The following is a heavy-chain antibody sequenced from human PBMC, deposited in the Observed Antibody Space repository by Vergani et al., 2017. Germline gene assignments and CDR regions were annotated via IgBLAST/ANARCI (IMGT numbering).Heavy chain of an antibody. Sequence: VQLVESGGGLVKPGGSLRLSCAASGFTFSSYSMNWVRQAPGKGLEWVSSISSSSSYIYYADSVKGRFTISRDNAKNSLYLQMNSLRAEDTAVYYCARDRNYDSSGYYYWFDPWGQGTLVTVSS. CDR1: GFTFSSYS. CDR2: ISSSSSYI. V-gene: IGHV3-21*01. J-gene: IGHJ5*02. D-gene: IGHD3-22*01. CDR3: ARDRNYDSSGYYYWFDP.